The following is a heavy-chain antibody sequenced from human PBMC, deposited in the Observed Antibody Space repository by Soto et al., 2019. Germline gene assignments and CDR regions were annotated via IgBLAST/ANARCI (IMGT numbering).Heavy chain of an antibody. CDR2: ISYDGSNK. Sequence: QVQLVESGGGVVQPGRSLRLSCAASGFTFSSYAMHWVRQAPGKGLEWVAVISYDGSNKYYADSVKGRFTISRDNSKNTLYLQMNSLRAEDTAVYYCAREDQWDPTASPFDYWGQGTLVTVSS. D-gene: IGHD1-26*01. V-gene: IGHV3-30-3*01. CDR3: AREDQWDPTASPFDY. CDR1: GFTFSSYA. J-gene: IGHJ4*02.